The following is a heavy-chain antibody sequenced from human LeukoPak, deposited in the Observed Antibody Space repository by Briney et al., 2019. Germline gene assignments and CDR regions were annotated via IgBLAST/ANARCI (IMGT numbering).Heavy chain of an antibody. V-gene: IGHV5-51*01. CDR2: IYPGDSDT. Sequence: GESLQISCKGSGYSFTSYWIGWVRQMPGKGLEWMGIIYPGDSDTRYSPSFQGQVTISADKSISTAYLQWSSLKASDTAMYYCASDSGPSYYYYGMDVWGQGTTVTVSS. CDR3: ASDSGPSYYYYGMDV. J-gene: IGHJ6*02. D-gene: IGHD3-22*01. CDR1: GYSFTSYW.